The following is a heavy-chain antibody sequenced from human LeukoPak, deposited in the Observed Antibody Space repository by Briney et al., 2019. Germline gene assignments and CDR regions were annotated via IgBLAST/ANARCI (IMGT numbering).Heavy chain of an antibody. CDR3: AKDSYVSGKPLHTFDV. J-gene: IGHJ3*01. CDR2: IWYDGSNK. Sequence: GRSLRLSCAASGFTFSSYGMHWVRQAPGKGLEWVADIWYDGSNKYYADSVKGRFTISRDNSKNTLYLQMNSLRVEDTAIYYCAKDSYVSGKPLHTFDVWGQGTMVTVSS. V-gene: IGHV3-33*06. CDR1: GFTFSSYG. D-gene: IGHD3-10*01.